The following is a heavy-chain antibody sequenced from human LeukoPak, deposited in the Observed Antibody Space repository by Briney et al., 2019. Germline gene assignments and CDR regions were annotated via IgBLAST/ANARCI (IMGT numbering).Heavy chain of an antibody. CDR2: IIPIFGTA. D-gene: IGHD3-3*01. J-gene: IGHJ4*02. Sequence: SAKVSCKASGGTFSSYAISWVRQAPGQGLEWMGGIIPIFGTANYAQKFQGRVTITTDESTSTAYMELSSLRSEDTAVYYCASPLFWSGYYSLDYWGQGTLVTVSS. V-gene: IGHV1-69*05. CDR3: ASPLFWSGYYSLDY. CDR1: GGTFSSYA.